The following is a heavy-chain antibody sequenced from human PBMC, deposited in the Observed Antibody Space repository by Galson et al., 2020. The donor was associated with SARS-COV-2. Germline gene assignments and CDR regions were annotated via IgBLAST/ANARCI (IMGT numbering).Heavy chain of an antibody. J-gene: IGHJ4*02. CDR1: GYTLTELS. CDR3: ATEAGYSVDTGFDY. Sequence: ASVKVPCKVSGYTLTELSMHWVRQAPGKGLEWMGGFDPEDGETIYAQKFQGRVTMTEDTSTDTAYMELSSLRSEDTAVYYCATEAGYSVDTGFDYWGQGTLVTVSS. CDR2: FDPEDGET. V-gene: IGHV1-24*01. D-gene: IGHD5-18*01.